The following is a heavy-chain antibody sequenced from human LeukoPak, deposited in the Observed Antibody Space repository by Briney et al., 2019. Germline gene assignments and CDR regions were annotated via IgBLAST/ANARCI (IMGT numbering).Heavy chain of an antibody. V-gene: IGHV5-51*01. J-gene: IGHJ4*02. CDR1: GYSFTSYW. CDR2: IYPGGSDT. Sequence: SPKISSKGSGYSFTSYWIGWVRQLPGKGLEWRGIIYPGGSDTRYNPSFQGHVTISADTSISTAYLQSSSLKASDTAMYYWARHRAKVSPHFDYWGQGTLVTVSS. CDR3: ARHRAKVSPHFDY.